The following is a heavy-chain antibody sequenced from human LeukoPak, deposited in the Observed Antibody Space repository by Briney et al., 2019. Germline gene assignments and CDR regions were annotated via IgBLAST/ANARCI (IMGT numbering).Heavy chain of an antibody. Sequence: GGSLRLSCAASGFTFSSYAMGWVRRAPGKGLEWVSAISGSGGSTYYADSVKGRFTISRDNSKNTLYLQMNSLRAEDTAVYYCAKGGSTTGKGGRITMIVVAPYYFDYWGQGTLVTVSS. CDR1: GFTFSSYA. J-gene: IGHJ4*02. CDR3: AKGGSTTGKGGRITMIVVAPYYFDY. V-gene: IGHV3-23*01. D-gene: IGHD3-22*01. CDR2: ISGSGGST.